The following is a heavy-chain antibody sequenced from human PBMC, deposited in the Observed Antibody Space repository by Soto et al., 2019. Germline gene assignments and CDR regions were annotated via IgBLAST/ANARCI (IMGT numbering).Heavy chain of an antibody. CDR2: IIPIFGTA. J-gene: IGHJ6*02. CDR1: GGTFSSYA. D-gene: IGHD6-19*01. V-gene: IGHV1-69*01. Sequence: QVQLVQSGAEVKKPGSSVKVSCKASGGTFSSYAISWVRQAPGQGLEWMGGIIPIFGTANYAQKFQGRVTITADESRSSAYMELGCLRSEDTAVYYCARDLIAVAGAYYYYGMDVWGQGTTVTVAS. CDR3: ARDLIAVAGAYYYYGMDV.